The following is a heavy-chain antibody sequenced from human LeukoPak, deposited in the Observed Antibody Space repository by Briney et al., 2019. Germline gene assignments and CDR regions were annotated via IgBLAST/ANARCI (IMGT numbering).Heavy chain of an antibody. V-gene: IGHV2-5*01. J-gene: IGHJ1*01. Sequence: SGPTLVNPTQTLTLTCTFSGFSLSTSGVGVGWIRQPPGKALEWLALIYWNVDKRYSPSLKSRLTITKDTSKNQVVLTMTNMDPVDTATYYCARPYYDDDFFQHWGQGTLVTVSS. CDR3: ARPYYDDDFFQH. D-gene: IGHD3-22*01. CDR1: GFSLSTSGVG. CDR2: IYWNVDK.